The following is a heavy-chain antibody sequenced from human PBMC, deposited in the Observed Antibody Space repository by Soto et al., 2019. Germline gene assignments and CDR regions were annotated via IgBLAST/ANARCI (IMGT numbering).Heavy chain of an antibody. V-gene: IGHV1-46*01. D-gene: IGHD3-10*01. CDR2: VNPSGGGT. CDR1: GYIFTSYY. Sequence: QVHLVQSGAEVKKPGASVNVSCKASGYIFTSYYIHWVRQAPGQGLEWMGIVNPSGGGTSYSQNLQGRVTMTRDTSTTTVYMELSSLRSEDTALYYCVRGDTIRGFDYWGQGTLVTVSS. CDR3: VRGDTIRGFDY. J-gene: IGHJ4*02.